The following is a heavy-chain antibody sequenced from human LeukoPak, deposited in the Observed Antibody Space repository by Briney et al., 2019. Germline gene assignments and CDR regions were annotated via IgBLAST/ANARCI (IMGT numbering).Heavy chain of an antibody. V-gene: IGHV1-18*01. CDR3: ARDREVLWFGESPDY. Sequence: ASVKVSCKASGHTFTSYGISWVRQAPGQGLEWMGWISAYNGNTNYAQKLQGRVTVTTDTSTSTAYMELRSLRSDDTAVYYCARDREVLWFGESPDYWGQGTLVTVSS. D-gene: IGHD3-10*01. CDR1: GHTFTSYG. CDR2: ISAYNGNT. J-gene: IGHJ4*02.